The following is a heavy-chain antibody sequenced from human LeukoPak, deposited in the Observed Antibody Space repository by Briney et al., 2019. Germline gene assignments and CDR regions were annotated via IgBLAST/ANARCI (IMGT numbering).Heavy chain of an antibody. Sequence: ASVKVSCKASGYTFTSYAMNWVRQAPGQGLEWMGWINPNSGGTNYAQKFQGRVTMTRDTSIGTAYMELSRLRSDDTAVYYCASRVGTPYYYYYMDVWGKGTTVTVSS. CDR3: ASRVGTPYYYYYMDV. CDR2: INPNSGGT. J-gene: IGHJ6*03. V-gene: IGHV1-2*02. CDR1: GYTFTSYA. D-gene: IGHD1-1*01.